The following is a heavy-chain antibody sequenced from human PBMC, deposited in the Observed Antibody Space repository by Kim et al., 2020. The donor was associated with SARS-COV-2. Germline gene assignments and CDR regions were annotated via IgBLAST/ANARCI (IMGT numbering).Heavy chain of an antibody. CDR2: MNPNSGNT. V-gene: IGHV1-8*01. Sequence: ASVKVSCKASGYTFTSYDINWVRQATGQGLEWMGWMNPNSGNTGYAQKFQGRVTMTRNTSISTAYMELSSLRSEDTAVYYCARSEGSITMIVVVIPISGYYYYGMDVWGQGTTVTVSS. CDR1: GYTFTSYD. D-gene: IGHD3-22*01. J-gene: IGHJ6*02. CDR3: ARSEGSITMIVVVIPISGYYYYGMDV.